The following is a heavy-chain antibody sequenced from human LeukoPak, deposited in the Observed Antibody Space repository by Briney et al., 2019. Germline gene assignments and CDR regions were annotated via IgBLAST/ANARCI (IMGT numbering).Heavy chain of an antibody. CDR3: TRDVYTSGWEALY. D-gene: IGHD6-19*01. Sequence: GRSLRLSCTTSGFTFGDYAMSWFRQAPGKGLEWVGIIRSKTYGGTTEYAAFVQGRFTVPRDDSKSIAYLQMHSLKTEDTAVYYCTRDVYTSGWEALYWGQGTLVTVSS. CDR2: IRSKTYGGTT. V-gene: IGHV3-49*03. J-gene: IGHJ4*02. CDR1: GFTFGDYA.